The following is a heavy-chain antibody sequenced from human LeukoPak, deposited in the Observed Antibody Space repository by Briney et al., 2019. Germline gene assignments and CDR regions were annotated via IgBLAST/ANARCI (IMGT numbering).Heavy chain of an antibody. J-gene: IGHJ4*02. D-gene: IGHD6-25*01. V-gene: IGHV3-53*01. CDR1: GFTVSSNY. Sequence: GGSLRLSCAASGFTVSSNYMSWVRQAPGKGLEWVSIIYIGGITYYADSVKGRFTISRDSSKNTLYVQMNSLRAEDTAVYYCARDLSNGFDYWGQGTLVTVSS. CDR2: IYIGGIT. CDR3: ARDLSNGFDY.